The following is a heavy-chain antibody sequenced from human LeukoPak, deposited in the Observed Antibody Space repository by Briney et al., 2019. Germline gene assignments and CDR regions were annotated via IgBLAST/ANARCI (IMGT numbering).Heavy chain of an antibody. J-gene: IGHJ4*02. Sequence: SQTLSLTCTVSAGSISSGDYYCSWIRQHPGKGLEWIGYIHYSGSTYYSPSLKSRVTISVDTSKKQFSLKLSSVTAADTAVYYCARVGVAAKSSRYFDYWGQGTLVTVSS. V-gene: IGHV4-31*03. CDR3: ARVGVAAKSSRYFDY. CDR1: AGSISSGDYY. CDR2: IHYSGST. D-gene: IGHD2-15*01.